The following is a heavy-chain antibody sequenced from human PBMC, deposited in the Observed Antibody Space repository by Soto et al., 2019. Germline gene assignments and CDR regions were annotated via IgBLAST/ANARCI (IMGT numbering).Heavy chain of an antibody. CDR1: GGSFSGYY. CDR2: INHSGST. J-gene: IGHJ4*02. Sequence: QVKLQQWGAGLLKPSETLSLTCAVYGGSFSGYYWSWIRQPPGKGLEWIGEINHSGSTNYNPSLKSPVTISVDTSKNQFSLKLSSVTAEDTAVYYCAILRRRRGAYCGGDCYRSNVDVDYWGQGTLVNDSS. D-gene: IGHD2-21*02. CDR3: AILRRRRGAYCGGDCYRSNVDVDY. V-gene: IGHV4-34*01.